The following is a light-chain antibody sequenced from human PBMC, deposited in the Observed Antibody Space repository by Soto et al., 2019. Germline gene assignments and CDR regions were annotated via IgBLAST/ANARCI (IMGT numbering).Light chain of an antibody. CDR2: EVS. J-gene: IGLJ1*01. CDR3: NSYTSSTAYV. CDR1: SSDVGGYNY. Sequence: QSVLTQPASVSGSPGQSITISCTGTSSDVGGYNYVSWYQLHPGKAPKLIIYEVSNRPSGVSNRFSGSKSGNTASLTISGLQAEDVADYYCNSYTSSTAYVFGTGTKVTVL. V-gene: IGLV2-14*01.